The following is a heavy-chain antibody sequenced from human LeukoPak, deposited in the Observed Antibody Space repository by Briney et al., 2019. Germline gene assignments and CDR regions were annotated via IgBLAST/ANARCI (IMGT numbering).Heavy chain of an antibody. V-gene: IGHV3-21*01. Sequence: GGSLRPSCAASGFTFSSYSMNWVRQAPGKGLEWVSSISSSSSYIYYADSVKGRFTISRDNAKNSLYLQMNSLRAEDTAVYYCARDYYDSSGYNWFDPWGQGTLVTVSS. CDR3: ARDYYDSSGYNWFDP. J-gene: IGHJ5*02. CDR1: GFTFSSYS. D-gene: IGHD3-22*01. CDR2: ISSSSSYI.